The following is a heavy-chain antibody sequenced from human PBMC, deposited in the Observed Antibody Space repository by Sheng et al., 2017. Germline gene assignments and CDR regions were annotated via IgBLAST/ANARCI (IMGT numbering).Heavy chain of an antibody. J-gene: IGHJ4*02. CDR3: ARLGDCVGDCYFDY. V-gene: IGHV4-39*07. Sequence: QLQLQESGPGLVKPSETLSLTCTVSGGSINSDKYYWAWIRQPPGKGLEWIGSVYYSGSTYYNPSLKSRVTISVDTSKNQFSLKLNSVTAXDTAVYYCARLGDCVGDCYFDYWGQGTLVTVSS. CDR2: VYYSGST. D-gene: IGHD2-21*02. CDR1: GGSINSDKYY.